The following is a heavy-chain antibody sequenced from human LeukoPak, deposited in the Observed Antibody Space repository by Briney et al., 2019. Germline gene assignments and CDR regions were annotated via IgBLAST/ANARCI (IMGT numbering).Heavy chain of an antibody. D-gene: IGHD5-18*01. CDR1: GFTFGDYA. V-gene: IGHV3-49*04. CDR3: TRVRGYSYGYGDY. J-gene: IGHJ4*02. CDR2: IRSKAYGGTT. Sequence: GGSLRLSCTASGFTFGDYALSWVRQAPGKGLEWVGFIRSKAYGGTTEYAASVKGTFTISRDDSKSIAYLQMSSLKTEDTAVYYCTRVRGYSYGYGDYWGQGTLVTVSS.